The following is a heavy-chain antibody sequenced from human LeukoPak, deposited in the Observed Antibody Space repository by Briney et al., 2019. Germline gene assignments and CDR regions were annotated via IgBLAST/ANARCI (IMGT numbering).Heavy chain of an antibody. D-gene: IGHD5-24*01. Sequence: SVKVSCKASGGTFSSYAISWVRQAPGQGLEWMGGIIPIFGTANYAQKFQGRVMITTDESTSKAYMELSSLRSEDTAVYYCASRDGYNDYYYYYMDVWGKGTTVTVSS. J-gene: IGHJ6*03. CDR3: ASRDGYNDYYYYYMDV. V-gene: IGHV1-69*05. CDR2: IIPIFGTA. CDR1: GGTFSSYA.